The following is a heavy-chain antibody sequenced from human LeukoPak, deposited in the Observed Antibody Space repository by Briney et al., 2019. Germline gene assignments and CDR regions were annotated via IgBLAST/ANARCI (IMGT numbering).Heavy chain of an antibody. Sequence: GRSLRLSCAASGFTFSSYAMHWVRQAPGKGLEWVAVISYDGSNKYYADSVKDRFTISRDNSKNTLYLQMNSLRAEDTAVYYCARDSAAGTWSDYWGQGTLVTVSS. V-gene: IGHV3-30*04. CDR3: ARDSAAGTWSDY. J-gene: IGHJ4*02. CDR1: GFTFSSYA. D-gene: IGHD6-13*01. CDR2: ISYDGSNK.